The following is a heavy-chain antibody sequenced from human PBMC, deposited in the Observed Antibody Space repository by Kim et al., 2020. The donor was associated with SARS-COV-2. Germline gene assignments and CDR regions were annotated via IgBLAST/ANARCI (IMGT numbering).Heavy chain of an antibody. Sequence: ASVKVSCKASGYTFTSYAMHWVRQAPGQRLEWMGWINAGNGNTKYSQKFQGRVTITRDTSASTAYMELSSLRSEDTAVYYCARYSSSWYASDYWGQGTLVTVSS. CDR3: ARYSSSWYASDY. V-gene: IGHV1-3*01. J-gene: IGHJ4*02. CDR1: GYTFTSYA. D-gene: IGHD6-13*01. CDR2: INAGNGNT.